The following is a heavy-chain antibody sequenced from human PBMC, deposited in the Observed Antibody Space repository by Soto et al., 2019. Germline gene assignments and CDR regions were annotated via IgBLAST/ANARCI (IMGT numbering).Heavy chain of an antibody. CDR3: AKVFFNDDFGSGPFNYFGY. CDR2: IRGSGGST. CDR1: GFTCSRYA. Sequence: PGGSLRLSCADYGFTCSRYAISWVRQAPGKGLEWVSAIRGSGGSTYYADSVTGRLTISRDNSKNTLYLQMNSLRAEDTAVYYCAKVFFNDDFGSGPFNYFGYWGQGSLVSVSS. J-gene: IGHJ4*02. V-gene: IGHV3-23*01. D-gene: IGHD3-3*01.